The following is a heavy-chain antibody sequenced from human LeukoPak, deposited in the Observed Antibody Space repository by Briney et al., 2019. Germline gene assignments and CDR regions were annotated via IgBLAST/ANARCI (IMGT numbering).Heavy chain of an antibody. CDR1: GFTFSNYW. CDR2: MKQDGSEK. Sequence: GGSLRLSCAASGFTFSNYWMTWVSHTPGTGLEWVGNMKQDGSEKNYVDSVNGRFTISRDNAKNSVYLQMNSLRAEDTAVYYCVILPRFPDYWGQGTLVTVSS. V-gene: IGHV3-7*01. CDR3: VILPRFPDY. J-gene: IGHJ4*02. D-gene: IGHD2/OR15-2a*01.